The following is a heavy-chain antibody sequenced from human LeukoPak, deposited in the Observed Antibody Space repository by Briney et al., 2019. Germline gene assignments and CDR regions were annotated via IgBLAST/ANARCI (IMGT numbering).Heavy chain of an antibody. J-gene: IGHJ4*02. CDR3: ARGPMTLGASPFDY. Sequence: SETLSLTCAVYGESFSGYYWSWIRQPPGKGLEWIGEINHSGSTNYNPSLKSRVTISVDTSKNQFSLKLTSVTAADRAVYYCARGPMTLGASPFDYWGQGTLVTVSS. CDR2: INHSGST. V-gene: IGHV4-34*01. CDR1: GESFSGYY. D-gene: IGHD1-26*01.